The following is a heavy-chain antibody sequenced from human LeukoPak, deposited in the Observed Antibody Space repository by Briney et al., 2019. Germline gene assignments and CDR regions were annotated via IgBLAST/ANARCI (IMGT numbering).Heavy chain of an antibody. CDR3: AKDQGPYYYGSSDWFDP. CDR2: IRGSDGST. D-gene: IGHD3-10*01. Sequence: PGGSLRLSCAASGFPFSTYAMSWVRQAPGKGLEWVSSIRGSDGSTYYADSVKGRFTISRDNSKNTLYLQMNSLRAEDTAVYYCAKDQGPYYYGSSDWFDPWGQGTLVTVSS. V-gene: IGHV3-23*01. CDR1: GFPFSTYA. J-gene: IGHJ5*02.